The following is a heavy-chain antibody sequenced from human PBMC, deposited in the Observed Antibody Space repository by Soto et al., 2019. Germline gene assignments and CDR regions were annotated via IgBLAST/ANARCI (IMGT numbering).Heavy chain of an antibody. D-gene: IGHD5-12*01. CDR2: FDPEDGET. CDR3: ATVRYSGYDWVYFDY. J-gene: IGHJ4*02. Sequence: ASVKVSCKVSGYTLTELSMHWVRQAPGKGLEWMGGFDPEDGETIYAQKFQGRVTMTEDTSTDTAYMELSSLRSEDTAVYYCATVRYSGYDWVYFDYWGQGTLVTVSS. CDR1: GYTLTELS. V-gene: IGHV1-24*01.